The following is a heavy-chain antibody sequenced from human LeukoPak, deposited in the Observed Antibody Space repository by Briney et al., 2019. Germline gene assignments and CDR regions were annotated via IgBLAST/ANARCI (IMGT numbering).Heavy chain of an antibody. CDR3: AREIGYCSSTSCQPFDY. J-gene: IGHJ4*02. D-gene: IGHD2-2*01. CDR1: GYTFTSYG. CDR2: ISAYNGNT. V-gene: IGHV1-18*01. Sequence: ASVKVSCKASGYTFTSYGIGWVRQAPGQGLEWMGWISAYNGNTNYAQKLQGRVTMTTDTSTSTAYMELRSLRSDDTAVYYCAREIGYCSSTSCQPFDYWGQGTLVTVSS.